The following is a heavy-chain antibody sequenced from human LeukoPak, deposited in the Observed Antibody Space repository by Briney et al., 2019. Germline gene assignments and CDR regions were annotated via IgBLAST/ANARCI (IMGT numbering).Heavy chain of an antibody. CDR3: ARGYYYDSSGYSKDFDY. J-gene: IGHJ4*02. V-gene: IGHV3-21*01. Sequence: GGSLRLSCAASGFTFSSYWMGWVRQAPGKGLEWVSSNSSSSSYIYYADSVKGRFTISRDNAKNSLYLQMNSLRAEDTAVYYCARGYYYDSSGYSKDFDYWGQGTLVTVSS. D-gene: IGHD3-22*01. CDR2: NSSSSSYI. CDR1: GFTFSSYW.